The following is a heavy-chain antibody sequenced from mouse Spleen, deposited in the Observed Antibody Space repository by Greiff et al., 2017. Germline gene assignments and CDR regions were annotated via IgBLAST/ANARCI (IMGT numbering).Heavy chain of an antibody. Sequence: EVKLVESGGGLVQPGGSLKLSCAASGFTFSDYYMYWVRQTPEKRLEWVAYISNGGGSTYYPDTVKGRFTISRDNAKNTLYLQMSRLKSEDTAMYYCARQGWLRAMDYWGQGTSVTVSS. CDR3: ARQGWLRAMDY. V-gene: IGHV5-12*01. CDR1: GFTFSDYY. D-gene: IGHD3-2*02. CDR2: ISNGGGST. J-gene: IGHJ4*01.